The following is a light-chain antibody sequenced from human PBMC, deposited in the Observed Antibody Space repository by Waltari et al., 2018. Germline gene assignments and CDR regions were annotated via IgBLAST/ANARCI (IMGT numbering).Light chain of an antibody. CDR2: GAS. V-gene: IGKV3-15*01. CDR1: HSIGSN. Sequence: DIVMTQSPATLSVSPGERATLSSRASHSIGSNLAWYQHKPGQAPRFLIYGASTRATGIPVRFSGSGSGTEFTLTISSLQSADFAVYFCQQYNNWPETFGQGTKVEIK. J-gene: IGKJ1*01. CDR3: QQYNNWPET.